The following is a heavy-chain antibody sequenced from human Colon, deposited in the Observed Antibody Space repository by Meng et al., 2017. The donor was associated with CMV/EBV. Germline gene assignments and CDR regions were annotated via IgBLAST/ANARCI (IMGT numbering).Heavy chain of an antibody. J-gene: IGHJ3*02. CDR3: ARGSGPLFPGAFDI. CDR1: GFVFSASA. CDR2: IYSGGPM. D-gene: IGHD3-10*02. V-gene: IGHV3-23*03. Sequence: GGSLRLSCAASGFVFSASAMSWVRQAPGKGLEWVALIYSGGPMHYADSVKGRFTISRDNSKNILYLQMNSLRADDTAVYYCARGSGPLFPGAFDIWGQGTMVTVSS.